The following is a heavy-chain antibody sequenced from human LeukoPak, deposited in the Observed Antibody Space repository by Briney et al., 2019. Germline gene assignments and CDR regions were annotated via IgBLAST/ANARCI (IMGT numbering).Heavy chain of an antibody. CDR3: ARDTGYSAY. J-gene: IGHJ4*02. Sequence: PGGSLRLSCAVSGFDFSSYSMNWVRQAPGKGLEWVANINQDGSEKYYVDSVKGRFTISRDNAKKSLHLQMNSLRAEDTAVYYCARDTGYSAYWGQGTLVTVSS. V-gene: IGHV3-7*01. D-gene: IGHD2-2*02. CDR1: GFDFSSYS. CDR2: INQDGSEK.